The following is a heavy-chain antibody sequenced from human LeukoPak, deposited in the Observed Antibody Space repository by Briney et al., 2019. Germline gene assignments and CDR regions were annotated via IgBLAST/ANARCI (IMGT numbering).Heavy chain of an antibody. D-gene: IGHD6-19*01. V-gene: IGHV3-7*01. CDR3: ARGLVAGYYFDY. CDR1: GFTFSSYW. Sequence: GGSLRLSCAASGFTFSSYWMSWVRQAPGKGLEWVANIKQDGSEKYYVDSVKGRLTISRDNAKNSLYLQMNSLGAEDTAVYYCARGLVAGYYFDYWGQGTLVTVSS. CDR2: IKQDGSEK. J-gene: IGHJ4*02.